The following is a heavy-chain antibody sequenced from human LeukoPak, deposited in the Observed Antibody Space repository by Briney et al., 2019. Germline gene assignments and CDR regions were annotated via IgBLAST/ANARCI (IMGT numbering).Heavy chain of an antibody. D-gene: IGHD6-13*01. CDR1: GFPFNAYW. CDR2: IRQDGDTK. Sequence: GGSLRLSCAASGFPFNAYWMTWVRQAPGKGLEWVANIRQDGDTKYYVDSVKGRFTISRDNAMNSLYLQMNNLRAEDTAIYYCARSLPYGTTWYGRSDFWSQGTLVTVSS. CDR3: ARSLPYGTTWYGRSDF. V-gene: IGHV3-7*03. J-gene: IGHJ4*02.